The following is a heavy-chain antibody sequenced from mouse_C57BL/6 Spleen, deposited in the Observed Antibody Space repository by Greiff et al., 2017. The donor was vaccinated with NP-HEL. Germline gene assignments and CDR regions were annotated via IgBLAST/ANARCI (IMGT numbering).Heavy chain of an antibody. V-gene: IGHV1-82*01. Sequence: QVHVKQSGPELVKPGASVKISCKASGYAFSSSWMNWVKQRPGKGLEWIGRIYPGDGDTNYNGKFKGKATLTADKSSSTAYMQLSSLTSEDSAVYFCARGALGAPIDYWGQGTTLTVSS. CDR3: ARGALGAPIDY. D-gene: IGHD1-2*01. J-gene: IGHJ2*01. CDR2: IYPGDGDT. CDR1: GYAFSSSW.